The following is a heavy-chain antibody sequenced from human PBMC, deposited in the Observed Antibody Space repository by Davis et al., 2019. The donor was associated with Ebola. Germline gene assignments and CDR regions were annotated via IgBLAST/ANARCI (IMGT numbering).Heavy chain of an antibody. V-gene: IGHV3-21*01. D-gene: IGHD1-26*01. CDR2: ISSTGGSI. CDR3: ARPIVTSTNRPDY. J-gene: IGHJ4*02. Sequence: GALRLSCAASGFTFGSFSMSWVRQAPGKGLEWVSSISSTGGSIYYADSVKGRFTISRDSAKNSLSLQMNSLRDEDTAVYYCARPIVTSTNRPDYWGQGTLVTVSS. CDR1: GFTFGSFS.